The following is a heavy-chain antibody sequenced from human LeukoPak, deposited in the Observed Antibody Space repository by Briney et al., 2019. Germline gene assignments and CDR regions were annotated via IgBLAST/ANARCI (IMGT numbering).Heavy chain of an antibody. CDR3: ANKRNTAPYYFDY. CDR1: GGSLSSNDW. V-gene: IGHV4-4*02. CDR2: IYHSGSA. J-gene: IGHJ4*02. Sequence: PSGTLSLTCAVSGGSLSSNDWWSWVRPPPGKGLEWIGEIYHSGSANYNPSLESRVTISVDKSKNQFSLKLSSVTAADTAVYYCANKRNTAPYYFDYWGQGTLVTVSS. D-gene: IGHD5-18*01.